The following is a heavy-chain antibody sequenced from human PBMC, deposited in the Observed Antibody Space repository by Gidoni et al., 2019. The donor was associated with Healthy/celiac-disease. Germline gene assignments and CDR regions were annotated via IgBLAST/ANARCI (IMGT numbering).Heavy chain of an antibody. CDR1: GFPFSSYG. D-gene: IGHD3-9*01. CDR3: AKDRYDILTGYYNWYFDL. V-gene: IGHV3-30*18. Sequence: QVQLVESGGGVVQPGRSLRLSCAASGFPFSSYGMHWVRQAPGKGLEWVAVISYDGSNKYYADSVKGRFTISRDNSKNTLYLQMNSLRAEDTAVYYCAKDRYDILTGYYNWYFDLWGRGALVTVSS. J-gene: IGHJ2*01. CDR2: ISYDGSNK.